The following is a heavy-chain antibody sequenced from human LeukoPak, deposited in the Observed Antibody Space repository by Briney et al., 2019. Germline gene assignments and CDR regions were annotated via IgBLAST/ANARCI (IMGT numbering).Heavy chain of an antibody. Sequence: PSQTLSLTCTVSGGSMSSGDYYWRWLRQPPGTGLEWMGYIYHSGTTYYNPSLKSRITMSVDTSKNQFSLRLTSVTAADTAVYYCAAGRFYFDYWGQGTLVTVSS. V-gene: IGHV4-30-4*08. J-gene: IGHJ4*02. CDR1: GGSMSSGDYY. D-gene: IGHD1-26*01. CDR3: AAGRFYFDY. CDR2: IYHSGTT.